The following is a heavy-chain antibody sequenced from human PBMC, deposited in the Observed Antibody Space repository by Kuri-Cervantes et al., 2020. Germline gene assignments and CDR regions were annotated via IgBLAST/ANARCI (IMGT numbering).Heavy chain of an antibody. V-gene: IGHV1-3*01. J-gene: IGHJ4*02. Sequence: ASVKVSCKASGYTFTSYAMHWVRQAPGQRLEWMGWINAGNGNTKYSQKFQGRVTITRDTSASTAYMELSSLRSEDTAVYYCARPYCSGGSCYQGIFDYWGQGTLVTVSS. D-gene: IGHD2-15*01. CDR3: ARPYCSGGSCYQGIFDY. CDR1: GYTFTSYA. CDR2: INAGNGNT.